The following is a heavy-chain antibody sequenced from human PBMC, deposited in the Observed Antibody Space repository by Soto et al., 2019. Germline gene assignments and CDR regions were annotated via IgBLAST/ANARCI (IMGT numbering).Heavy chain of an antibody. Sequence: GGSLRLSCAASGFTFSSYGMHWVRQAPGKGLEWVAVIWYDGSNKYYADSVKGRFTISRDNSKNTLYLQMNSLRAEDTAVYYCARDTFEGQQTISGGMDVWGQGTTVTVSS. V-gene: IGHV3-33*01. CDR1: GFTFSSYG. CDR2: IWYDGSNK. D-gene: IGHD1-20*01. CDR3: ARDTFEGQQTISGGMDV. J-gene: IGHJ6*02.